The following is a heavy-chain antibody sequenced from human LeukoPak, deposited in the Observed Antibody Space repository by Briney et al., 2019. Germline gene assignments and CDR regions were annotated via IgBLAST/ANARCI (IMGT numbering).Heavy chain of an antibody. V-gene: IGHV1-69*05. CDR2: IIPIFGTA. Sequence: SVKVSCEASGGTFSSYAISWVRQAPGQGLEWMGRIIPIFGTANYAQKFQGRVTITTDESTSTAYMELSSLRSEDTAVYYCARDPGTRVVTPGVIWFDPWGQGTLVTVSS. CDR1: GGTFSSYA. CDR3: ARDPGTRVVTPGVIWFDP. D-gene: IGHD4-23*01. J-gene: IGHJ5*02.